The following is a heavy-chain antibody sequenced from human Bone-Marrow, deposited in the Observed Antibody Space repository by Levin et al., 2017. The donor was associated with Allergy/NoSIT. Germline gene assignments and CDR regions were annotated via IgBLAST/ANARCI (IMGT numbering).Heavy chain of an antibody. CDR3: AKVPSSFGTAYYFHY. J-gene: IGHJ4*02. CDR2: ISWDSNTI. V-gene: IGHV3-9*01. Sequence: SLKISCAASGFTFDDFAMHWVRQAPGKGLEWVSGISWDSNTIDYADSVKGRFTISRDNAKNSLYLQMKSRTIDDTAFYYCAKVPSSFGTAYYFHYWGRGTLVTVSS. CDR1: GFTFDDFA. D-gene: IGHD3-16*01.